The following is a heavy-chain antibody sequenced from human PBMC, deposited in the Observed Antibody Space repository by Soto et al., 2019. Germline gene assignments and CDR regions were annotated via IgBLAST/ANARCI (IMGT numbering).Heavy chain of an antibody. D-gene: IGHD3-22*01. CDR2: MNPNSGNT. Sequence: GASVKVSCKASGYTFTSYDINWVRQATGQGLEWMGWMNPNSGNTGYAQKFQGRVTMTRNTSISTASMELSSLRAEDTAVYYCAKDRVGEYYDNSAVFDYWGQGTLVTVSS. J-gene: IGHJ4*02. CDR3: AKDRVGEYYDNSAVFDY. CDR1: GYTFTSYD. V-gene: IGHV1-8*01.